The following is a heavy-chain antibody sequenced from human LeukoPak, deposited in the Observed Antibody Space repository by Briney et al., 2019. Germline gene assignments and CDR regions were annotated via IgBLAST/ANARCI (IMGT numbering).Heavy chain of an antibody. D-gene: IGHD2/OR15-2a*01. Sequence: PGGSLRLSCAASGFTINNNYMTWVRQAPGKGLEWVSVIYSGVSSYYADSLKGRFTMSRDSSKNTVNLQMNILTVDDTAVYYCARIWGTTDAFDIWGQGTMVTVSS. CDR3: ARIWGTTDAFDI. CDR2: IYSGVSS. CDR1: GFTINNNY. J-gene: IGHJ3*02. V-gene: IGHV3-53*01.